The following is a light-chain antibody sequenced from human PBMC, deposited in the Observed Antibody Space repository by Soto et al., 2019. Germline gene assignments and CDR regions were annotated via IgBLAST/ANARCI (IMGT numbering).Light chain of an antibody. CDR2: HAS. J-gene: IGKJ1*01. V-gene: IGKV1-5*01. CDR3: QHYNSYPWT. Sequence: DIQMTQSPSTLSASIGDRVTITCRASQTINNWLAWYQQKPGKAPNLLIYHASNLETGVPSRFSGSAFGTEFTLTISSLQPDDFATYYCQHYNSYPWTFGQVTKV. CDR1: QTINNW.